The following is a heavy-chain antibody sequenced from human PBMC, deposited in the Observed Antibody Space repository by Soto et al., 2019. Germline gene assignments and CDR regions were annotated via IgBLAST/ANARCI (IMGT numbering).Heavy chain of an antibody. CDR3: ARPSIVGATNNWFDP. J-gene: IGHJ5*02. CDR1: GFTFSSYG. V-gene: IGHV3-33*01. CDR2: IWYDGSNK. Sequence: GGSLRLSCAASGFTFSSYGMHWVRQAPGKGLEWVAVIWYDGSNKYYADSVKGRFTISRDNSKNTLYLQMNSLRAEDTAVYYFARPSIVGATNNWFDPWGQGTLVTVSS. D-gene: IGHD1-26*01.